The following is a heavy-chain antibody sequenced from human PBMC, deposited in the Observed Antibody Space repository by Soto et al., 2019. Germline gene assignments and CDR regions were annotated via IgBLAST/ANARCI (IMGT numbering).Heavy chain of an antibody. CDR3: ARVYCSTINCYDLFDY. Sequence: PSETLSLTCTVSGGSMNNYYWGWIRQPPGKGLDWIGYIYFSGITNNNPSLKSRVTMSVDTSKNQFSLKLSSVTAADTAVYYCARVYCSTINCYDLFDYWGQGTLVTVSS. V-gene: IGHV4-59*08. CDR1: GGSMNNYY. J-gene: IGHJ4*02. CDR2: IYFSGIT. D-gene: IGHD2-2*01.